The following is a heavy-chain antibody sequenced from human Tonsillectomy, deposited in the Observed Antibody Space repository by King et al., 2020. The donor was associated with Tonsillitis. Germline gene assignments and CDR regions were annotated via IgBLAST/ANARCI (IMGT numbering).Heavy chain of an antibody. J-gene: IGHJ1*01. CDR3: ARDPIWGSGY. D-gene: IGHD7-27*01. Sequence: VQLVESGGGLVKPGGSLRLSCVASGFTFSNHDMSWIRQAPGKGLEWVSTISASGSSLSYADSVRGRFTISTDNAKNSLYLQRSSLRDDDTAIYFCARDPIWGSGYWGQGTLVTVSS. CDR1: GFTFSNHD. V-gene: IGHV3-21*06. CDR2: ISASGSSL.